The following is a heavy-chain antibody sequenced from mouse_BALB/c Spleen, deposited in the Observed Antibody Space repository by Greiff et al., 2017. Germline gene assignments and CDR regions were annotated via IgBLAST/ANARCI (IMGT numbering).Heavy chain of an antibody. J-gene: IGHJ4*01. V-gene: IGHV2-9*02. CDR2: IWAGGST. CDR3: GSPDNGNALDD. Sequence: VQLVESGPGLVAPSQSLSLTCTVSGFSFTSYGVHWVRQPPGKGLEWLGVIWAGGSTNYNSALMSRLSISKDNSKSQVFLKMNSLQTDDTAMCYSGSPDNGNALDDWGQGTSVTVSS. CDR1: GFSFTSYG. D-gene: IGHD1-1*01.